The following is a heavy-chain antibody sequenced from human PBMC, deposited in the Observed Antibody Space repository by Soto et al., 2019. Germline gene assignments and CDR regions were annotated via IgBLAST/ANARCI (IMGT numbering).Heavy chain of an antibody. CDR1: GFSLSTLGEG. Sequence: QITLRESGPTLVKPTQTLTLTCSFSGFSLSTLGEGVGWIRQPRGKALEWLALIYWDDEKRYSPSLATRLTITKDTPNNQVVLTLTNIDPMDTGTYYCARRHWVAPNWFDPWGQGTLVTVSS. CDR2: IYWDDEK. J-gene: IGHJ5*02. V-gene: IGHV2-5*02. D-gene: IGHD7-27*01. CDR3: ARRHWVAPNWFDP.